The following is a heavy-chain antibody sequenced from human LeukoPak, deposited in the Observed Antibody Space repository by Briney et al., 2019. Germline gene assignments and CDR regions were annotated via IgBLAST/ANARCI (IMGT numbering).Heavy chain of an antibody. V-gene: IGHV4-39*02. J-gene: IGHJ5*02. D-gene: IGHD6-13*01. CDR2: TYFSGST. CDR1: GASISSSSYY. Sequence: SETLSLTCTVSGASISSSSYYWIRQPPGKGLEWIGSTYFSGSTYYNPSLKSRVTISADRPKNHFSLKVRSVTGADTAVYYCVTAAGARNWYDPWGQGTLVTVSS. CDR3: VTAAGARNWYDP.